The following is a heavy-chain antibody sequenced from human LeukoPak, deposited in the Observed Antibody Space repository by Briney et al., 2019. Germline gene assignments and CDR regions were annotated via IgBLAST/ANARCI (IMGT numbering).Heavy chain of an antibody. J-gene: IGHJ6*03. D-gene: IGHD6-6*01. V-gene: IGHV3-7*01. CDR3: ARVGIEYSSSPLEWYYYMDV. Sequence: GGSLRLSCAASGFTFSSYWMSWVRQAPGKGLEWVANIKQDGSEKYYVDSVKGRFTISRDNAKNSLYLQMNSLRAEDTAVYYCARVGIEYSSSPLEWYYYMDVWGKGTTVTVSS. CDR1: GFTFSSYW. CDR2: IKQDGSEK.